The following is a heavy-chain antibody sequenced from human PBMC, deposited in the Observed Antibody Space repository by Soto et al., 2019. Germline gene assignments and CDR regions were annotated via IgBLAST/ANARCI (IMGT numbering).Heavy chain of an antibody. J-gene: IGHJ4*02. CDR3: AKPYYYDNSGYYY. D-gene: IGHD3-22*01. CDR2: IGGSGVRT. V-gene: IGHV3-23*01. CDR1: GFTFSSYA. Sequence: GGSLRLSCAASGFTFSSYAMSWVRQAPGKGLEWVSAIGGSGVRTDYADSVKGRFTISRDNSKNTLYLQMHSLRAEDTAVYYCAKPYYYDNSGYYYWGQGTLVTVSS.